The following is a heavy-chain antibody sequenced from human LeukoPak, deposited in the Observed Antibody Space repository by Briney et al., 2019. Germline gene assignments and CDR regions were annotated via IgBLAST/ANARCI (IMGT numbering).Heavy chain of an antibody. CDR3: ARGVEPLAANTLAY. J-gene: IGHJ4*02. Sequence: GGSLRLSYAASGFTVITNDMTWLRQAPGKGLDRVSVLYSDGNTKYADSVQGRFTISRDNSKNTLYLEMDSLSADDTAVYYCARGVEPLAANTLAYWGQGTLVTVSS. D-gene: IGHD1-14*01. CDR2: LYSDGNT. CDR1: GFTVITND. V-gene: IGHV3-53*01.